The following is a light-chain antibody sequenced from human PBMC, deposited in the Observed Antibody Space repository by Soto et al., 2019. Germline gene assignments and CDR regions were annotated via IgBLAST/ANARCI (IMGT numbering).Light chain of an antibody. CDR3: HQYGDSLWT. V-gene: IGKV3-20*01. J-gene: IGKJ1*01. CDR1: QSITKNY. CDR2: GAS. Sequence: ENVLTQPPGTLSLSPGERATLPCRASQSITKNYLAWYQQKHGQSPRLLVFGASSRATGIPDRFSGSGSGTDFTLTITRLEPEDFAVYYCHQYGDSLWTFGQGTEVEIK.